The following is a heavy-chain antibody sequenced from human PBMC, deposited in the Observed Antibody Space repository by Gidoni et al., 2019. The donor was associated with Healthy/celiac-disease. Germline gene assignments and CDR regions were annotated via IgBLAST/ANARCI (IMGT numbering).Heavy chain of an antibody. J-gene: IGHJ4*02. D-gene: IGHD3-22*01. V-gene: IGHV3-49*05. CDR2: IRSKAYGGTT. CDR3: TTYDSSGYDSPLDY. CDR1: GFTFGDYA. Sequence: EVQLVESGGGLVKPGRSLRLSCTASGFTFGDYAMSWFRQAPGKGLEWVGFIRSKAYGGTTEYAASVKGRFTISRDDSKSIAYLQMNSLKTEDTAVYYCTTYDSSGYDSPLDYWGQGTLVTVSS.